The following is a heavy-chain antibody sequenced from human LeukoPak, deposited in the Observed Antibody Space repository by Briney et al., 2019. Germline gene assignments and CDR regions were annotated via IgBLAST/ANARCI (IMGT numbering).Heavy chain of an antibody. V-gene: IGHV4-59*01. CDR1: GGSISRYY. J-gene: IGHJ5*02. CDR2: IYYFGST. CDR3: TSLNSGYGGWFDH. Sequence: PSETLSLTCTVSGGSISRYYWSWIRQPPGKGLERIGYIYYFGSTNYNPSLKSRVTISVDTSKNQFSLKLSSVTAADTAVYYCTSLNSGYGGWFDHWGQGTLVTVSS. D-gene: IGHD5-12*01.